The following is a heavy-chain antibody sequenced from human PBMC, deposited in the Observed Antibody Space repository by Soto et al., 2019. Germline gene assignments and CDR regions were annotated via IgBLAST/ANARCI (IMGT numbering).Heavy chain of an antibody. J-gene: IGHJ6*03. CDR3: ARGNTMVRGTSLGERRYYYYYYMDV. CDR2: IYYSGST. Sequence: PSETLSLTCTVSGGSISSYYWSWIRQPPGKGLEWIGYIYYSGSTNYNPSLKSRVTISVDTSKNQFSLKLSSVTAADTAVYYCARGNTMVRGTSLGERRYYYYYYMDVWGKGTTVTVSS. D-gene: IGHD3-10*01. CDR1: GGSISSYY. V-gene: IGHV4-59*01.